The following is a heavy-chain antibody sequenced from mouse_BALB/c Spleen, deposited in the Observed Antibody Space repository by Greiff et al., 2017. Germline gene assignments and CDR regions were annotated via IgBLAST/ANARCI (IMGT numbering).Heavy chain of an antibody. V-gene: IGHV7-3*02. CDR2: IRNKANGYTT. D-gene: IGHD1-1*01. J-gene: IGHJ4*01. CDR1: GFTFTDYY. Sequence: EVQRVESGGGLVQPGGSLRLSCATSGFTFTDYYMSWVRQPPGKALEWLGFIRNKANGYTTEYSASVKGRFTISRDNSQSILYLQMNTLRAEDSATYYCARDEGDYYGSSYKMDYWGQGTSVTVSS. CDR3: ARDEGDYYGSSYKMDY.